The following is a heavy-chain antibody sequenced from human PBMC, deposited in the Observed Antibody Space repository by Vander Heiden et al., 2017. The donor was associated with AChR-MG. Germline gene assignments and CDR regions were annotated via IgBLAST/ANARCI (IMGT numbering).Heavy chain of an antibody. D-gene: IGHD6-13*01. V-gene: IGHV3-9*01. CDR3: ATLCPKQQPCG. CDR2: ISWNSGSI. Sequence: EVQLVEPGGGVLQPGRFLRLLCGASGFNCDDDAIHLVRQAPVMGLEWFSGISWNSGSIGYADSVKGRFTISRDNAKNSLYLQMNSLRAEDTALYYCATLCPKQQPCGWGQGTLVTVSS. CDR1: GFNCDDDA. J-gene: IGHJ4*02.